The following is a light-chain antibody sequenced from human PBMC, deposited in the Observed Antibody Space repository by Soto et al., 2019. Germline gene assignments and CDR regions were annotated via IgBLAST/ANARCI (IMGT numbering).Light chain of an antibody. CDR1: QGVTTN. CDR2: DVS. Sequence: EIVMTQSPDTLSLSPGERATLSCRAGQGVTTNFAWYQQKSGQSPRLLIYDVSIRATGVPARFSGTGSETDFTLTISGLQPEDSAVYFCQQYNTWPYSFGQGTRLEIK. V-gene: IGKV3-15*01. J-gene: IGKJ5*01. CDR3: QQYNTWPYS.